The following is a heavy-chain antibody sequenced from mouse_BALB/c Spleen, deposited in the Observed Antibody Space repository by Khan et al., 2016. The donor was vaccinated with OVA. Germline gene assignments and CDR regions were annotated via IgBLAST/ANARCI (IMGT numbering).Heavy chain of an antibody. CDR2: IDPANGNN. CDR1: GFNIKDTY. J-gene: IGHJ3*01. CDR3: ARSPFAY. V-gene: IGHV14-3*02. Sequence: VQLQQSGAEFVKPGASVKLSCTASGFNIKDTYMHWVKQRPEQGLEWIGRIDPANGNNKYDPKFQGRATITAGTSSNTAYLQLSSLTSEDTAIYYCARSPFAYWGQGNLVTVSA.